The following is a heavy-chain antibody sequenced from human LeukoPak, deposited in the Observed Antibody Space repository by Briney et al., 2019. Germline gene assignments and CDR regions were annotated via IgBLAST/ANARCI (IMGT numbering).Heavy chain of an antibody. V-gene: IGHV4-4*07. J-gene: IGHJ3*02. D-gene: IGHD4-17*01. CDR1: GGSISSYY. CDR2: IYTSGST. CDR3: AREIRGRDYGDYVTAFDI. Sequence: KPSETLSLTCTVSGGSISSYYWSWIRQPAGKGLEWIGRIYTSGSTNYNPSLKSRVTMSVDTSKNQFSLKLSSVTAADTAVYYCAREIRGRDYGDYVTAFDIWGQGTMVTVSS.